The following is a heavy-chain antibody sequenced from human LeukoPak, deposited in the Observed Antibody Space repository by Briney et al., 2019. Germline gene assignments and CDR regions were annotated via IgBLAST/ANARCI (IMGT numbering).Heavy chain of an antibody. J-gene: IGHJ2*01. CDR3: ARGIVVGAAQTNWYFDL. CDR2: IIPIFGTA. V-gene: IGHV1-69*13. CDR1: GGTFSSYA. D-gene: IGHD2-15*01. Sequence: SVKVSCKASGGTFSSYAISWVGQAPGQGLEWMGGIIPIFGTANYAQKFQGRVTITADESTSTAYMELSSLRSEDTAVYYCARGIVVGAAQTNWYFDLWGRGTLVTVSS.